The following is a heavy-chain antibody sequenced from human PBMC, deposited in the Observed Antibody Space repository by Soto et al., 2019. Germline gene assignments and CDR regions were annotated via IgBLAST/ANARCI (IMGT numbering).Heavy chain of an antibody. Sequence: QVQLVESGGGVVQPGRSLRLSCAASGFTFSSYAMHWVRQAPGKGLEWVAVISYDGSNKYYADSVKGRFTISRDNSKNTLYLQMNSLRVEDTAVYYCARPLWRDDYNWGYFDLWGRGSLVIVPS. V-gene: IGHV3-30-3*01. J-gene: IGHJ2*01. CDR2: ISYDGSNK. CDR1: GFTFSSYA. D-gene: IGHD4-4*01. CDR3: ARPLWRDDYNWGYFDL.